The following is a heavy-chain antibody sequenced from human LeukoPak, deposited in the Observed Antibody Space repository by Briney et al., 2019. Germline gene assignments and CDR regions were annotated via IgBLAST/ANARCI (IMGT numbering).Heavy chain of an antibody. Sequence: GGSLRLSCAAYGFTFSSYGMHWVRQAPGKGLEGVAFIRYDGSNKYYADSVKGRFTISRDNSKNTLYLQMNSLRAEDTAVYYCAKGSGYDFDWYFDLWGRGTLVTVSS. D-gene: IGHD5-12*01. CDR1: GFTFSSYG. CDR2: IRYDGSNK. V-gene: IGHV3-30*02. CDR3: AKGSGYDFDWYFDL. J-gene: IGHJ2*01.